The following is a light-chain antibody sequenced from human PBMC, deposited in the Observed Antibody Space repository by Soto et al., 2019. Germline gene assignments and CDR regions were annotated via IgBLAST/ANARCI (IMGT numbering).Light chain of an antibody. Sequence: EIVLPQSPITLSVSPGERATLSCRASQSVKSFLAWYQQKPGQAPRLLVYDASNRATGTPARFSGSGSGTDFTLTISSLEPEDFAVYFCQQRFSWPVTFGQGTRLEIK. CDR3: QQRFSWPVT. CDR2: DAS. J-gene: IGKJ5*01. CDR1: QSVKSF. V-gene: IGKV3-11*01.